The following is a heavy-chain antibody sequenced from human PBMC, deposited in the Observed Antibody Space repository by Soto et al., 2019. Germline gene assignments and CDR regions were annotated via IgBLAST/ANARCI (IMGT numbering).Heavy chain of an antibody. V-gene: IGHV3-23*01. CDR3: ARDLYYDSSGYYSDY. CDR2: IRRSGGRT. J-gene: IGHJ4*02. D-gene: IGHD3-22*01. Sequence: PGGSLRLSCAASGLTFATYAMSWVRQDPGKGLEWVSGIRRSGGRTYYADSEKGRCTVSRDNSKNSLYLQMYSLRAEDAPMYYCARDLYYDSSGYYSDYWGQGSLVTVSS. CDR1: GLTFATYA.